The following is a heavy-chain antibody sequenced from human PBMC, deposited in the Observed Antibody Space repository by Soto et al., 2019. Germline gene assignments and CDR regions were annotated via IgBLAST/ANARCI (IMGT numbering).Heavy chain of an antibody. CDR2: IIPILGIA. J-gene: IGHJ4*02. CDR3: ATSGEMATITY. CDR1: GGTFSSYT. Sequence: QVQLVQSGAEVKKPGSSVKVSCKASGGTFSSYTISWVRQAPGQGLEWMGRIIPILGIANYAQKFQGRVTITEDKSTSTAYMELSSLRSEDTAVYYCATSGEMATITYWGQGTLVTVSS. V-gene: IGHV1-69*02. D-gene: IGHD5-12*01.